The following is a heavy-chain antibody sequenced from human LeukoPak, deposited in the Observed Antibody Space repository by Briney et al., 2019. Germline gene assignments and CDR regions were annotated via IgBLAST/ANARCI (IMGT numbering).Heavy chain of an antibody. CDR1: GFTVSSSY. V-gene: IGHV3-66*02. CDR2: IYSGGST. Sequence: GGSLRLSCAASGFTVSSSYMSWVRQAPGKGLEWVSVIYSGGSTYYADSVKGRFTISRDNSKNTLYLQMNSLRAEDTAVYYCARGTVVTPSGAFDIWGQGTMVTVSS. J-gene: IGHJ3*02. D-gene: IGHD4-23*01. CDR3: ARGTVVTPSGAFDI.